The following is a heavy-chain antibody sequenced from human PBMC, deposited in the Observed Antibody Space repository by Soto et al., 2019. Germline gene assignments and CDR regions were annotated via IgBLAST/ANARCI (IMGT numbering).Heavy chain of an antibody. CDR3: AKNLPRTGRFDY. V-gene: IGHV4-39*01. Sequence: SETLSLTCSLSGASITSTTYFWAWILHPPGKGLEWVGSIYYSVKTHYNPSLKSRTTISVDRSRNHFSLQVSSVTAADTAVYYCAKNLPRTGRFDYWGQGTVVNVSS. J-gene: IGHJ4*02. CDR1: GASITSTTYF. CDR2: IYYSVKT.